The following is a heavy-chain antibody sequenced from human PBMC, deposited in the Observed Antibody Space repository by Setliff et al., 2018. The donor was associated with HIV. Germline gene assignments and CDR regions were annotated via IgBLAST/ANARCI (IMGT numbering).Heavy chain of an antibody. D-gene: IGHD5-18*01. CDR3: ARTKLVDTAIRYHYDGLDV. CDR2: IYSSGTT. V-gene: IGHV4-4*07. J-gene: IGHJ6*02. Sequence: SETLSLTCSVSGGSINNYYWIWVRQPAGKGLEWIGHIYSSGTTNYNPSLKSRATMSVDTSKNQFSLRLSSVTAADTGVYYCARTKLVDTAIRYHYDGLDVWGQGTTVTVSS. CDR1: GGSINNYY.